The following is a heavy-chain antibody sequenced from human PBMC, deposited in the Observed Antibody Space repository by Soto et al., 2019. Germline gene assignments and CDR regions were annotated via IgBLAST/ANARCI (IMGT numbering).Heavy chain of an antibody. CDR1: GFTFSDYY. Sequence: QVQLVESGGGLVKPGGSLRLSCAASGFTFSDYYMSWVRQAPGKGLEWVSYISSSASHMYYADSVKGRFTISRDNAKNSFYLQMNSLRAEDTAVYYCARDRNMWLGDYYGMDVWGQGTTVTVSS. CDR3: ARDRNMWLGDYYGMDV. V-gene: IGHV3-11*01. CDR2: ISSSASHM. J-gene: IGHJ6*02. D-gene: IGHD6-19*01.